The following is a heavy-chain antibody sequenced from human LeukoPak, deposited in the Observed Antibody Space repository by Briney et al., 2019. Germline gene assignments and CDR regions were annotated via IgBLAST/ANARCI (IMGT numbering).Heavy chain of an antibody. CDR2: IKQDGSEK. CDR1: GFTFISYW. CDR3: ATDEIYCGGAN. Sequence: GGSLRLSCAASGFTFISYWMSWVRQAPGKGLEWVANIKQDGSEKYYVDSVKGRFTISRDNAKNSLYLQMNSLRAEDTAVYYCATDEIYCGGANWGQGTLVTVSS. J-gene: IGHJ4*02. V-gene: IGHV3-7*01. D-gene: IGHD3-10*01.